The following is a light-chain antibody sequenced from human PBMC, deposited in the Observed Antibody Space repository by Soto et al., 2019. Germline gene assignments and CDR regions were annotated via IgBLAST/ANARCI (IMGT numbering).Light chain of an antibody. V-gene: IGKV1-5*01. J-gene: IGKJ1*01. CDR1: QSIGKY. Sequence: IHRTHSPSTLSASILYRVTITCLSSQSIGKYLGWHQHKPGKAPNLLIFDVSHLESRVPSRFSGSGSGTDFTLTISSLQADDFATYYCQQYNSYSSWTFGQGTKVDIK. CDR2: DVS. CDR3: QQYNSYSSWT.